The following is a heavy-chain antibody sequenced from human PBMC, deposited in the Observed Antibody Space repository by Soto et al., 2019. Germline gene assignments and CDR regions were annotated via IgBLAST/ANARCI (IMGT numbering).Heavy chain of an antibody. CDR3: ASASTTVTTLDY. D-gene: IGHD4-17*01. Sequence: QLQLQESGSGLVKPSQTLSLTCAVSGGSISSGGYSWSWIRQPPGKGLEWIGYIYHSGSTYYNPSLKGRVXXXVXXSKHQFSLKLSSVTAADTAVYYCASASTTVTTLDYWGQGTLVTVSS. CDR1: GGSISSGGYS. J-gene: IGHJ4*02. CDR2: IYHSGST. V-gene: IGHV4-30-2*01.